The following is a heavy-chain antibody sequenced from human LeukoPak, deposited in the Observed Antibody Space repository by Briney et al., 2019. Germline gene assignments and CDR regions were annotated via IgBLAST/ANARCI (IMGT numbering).Heavy chain of an antibody. D-gene: IGHD1-1*01. V-gene: IGHV1-69*05. CDR2: IIPIVGTS. Sequence: SVKVSCKASGCTFTSYAISWVRQAPGQGLEWMGGIIPIVGTSKCAQNFQSRVTTTTDESTRTAYMELSSLRSEDTAVHYCAREMTGTDGEYYFDYWGQGTLVTVSS. J-gene: IGHJ4*02. CDR1: GCTFTSYA. CDR3: AREMTGTDGEYYFDY.